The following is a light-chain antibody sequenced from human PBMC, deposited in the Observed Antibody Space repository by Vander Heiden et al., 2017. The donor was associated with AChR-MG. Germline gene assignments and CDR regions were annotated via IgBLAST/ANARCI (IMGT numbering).Light chain of an antibody. CDR1: SSDVGHYNL. J-gene: IGLJ2*01. CDR3: CSYTGGSTLV. V-gene: IGLV2-23*01. CDR2: HAS. Sequence: QSAMTQPASVSGSPGQSITIYCLGTSSDVGHYNLVSWYQHHPGNAPKRIIYHASQRPSGFSSRFSGSKSGDTASLTISGLRTEVDAHYHCCSYTGGSTLVFGGGTKLTVL.